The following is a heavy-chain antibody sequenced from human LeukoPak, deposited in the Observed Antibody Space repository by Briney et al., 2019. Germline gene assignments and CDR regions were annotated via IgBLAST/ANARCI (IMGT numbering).Heavy chain of an antibody. CDR3: AREPKSHRWLPHKGNAFDI. CDR1: GGSSSSGSYY. V-gene: IGHV4-61*02. Sequence: SQTLSLTCTVSGGSSSSGSYYWSWIRQPAGKGLEWIGRIYTSGSTNYNPSLKSRVTISVDTSKNQFSLKLSSVTAAHTAVYYCAREPKSHRWLPHKGNAFDIWGQGTMVTVSS. D-gene: IGHD5-24*01. J-gene: IGHJ3*02. CDR2: IYTSGST.